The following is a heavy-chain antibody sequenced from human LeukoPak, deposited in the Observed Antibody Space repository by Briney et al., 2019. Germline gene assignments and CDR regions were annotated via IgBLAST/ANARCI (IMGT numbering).Heavy chain of an antibody. D-gene: IGHD1-26*01. CDR3: AGAVGALLTWAF. V-gene: IGHV4-59*11. J-gene: IGHJ4*02. CDR2: IYGFGST. Sequence: SETLSLTCTVSGGSLISHYWSWLRQTPGKGLEWIGYIYGFGSTDYNPSLKSRVTMSVDTSKNEFSLKLSSATAADTAVYYCAGAVGALLTWAFWGQGTLVTVSS. CDR1: GGSLISHY.